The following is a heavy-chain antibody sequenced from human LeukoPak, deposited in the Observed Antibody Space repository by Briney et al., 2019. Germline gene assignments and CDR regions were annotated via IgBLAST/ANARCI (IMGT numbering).Heavy chain of an antibody. Sequence: SETLSLTCTVSGGSIRGYYWSWIRRPPGKGLEWIGYIYYSGSTNYNPSLKSRVTISVDTSKNQFSLKLSSVTAADTAVYYCARGLMATINYFDYWGQGTLVTVSS. CDR3: ARGLMATINYFDY. CDR2: IYYSGST. J-gene: IGHJ4*02. CDR1: GGSIRGYY. D-gene: IGHD5-24*01. V-gene: IGHV4-59*01.